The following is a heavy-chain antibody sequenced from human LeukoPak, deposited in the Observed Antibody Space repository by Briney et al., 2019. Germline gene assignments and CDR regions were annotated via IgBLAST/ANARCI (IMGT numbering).Heavy chain of an antibody. CDR1: GGSIRSSSYY. CDR3: ARDPPPYYGSGFDP. J-gene: IGHJ5*02. CDR2: IYYSGSTYYNPSYYNGST. D-gene: IGHD3-10*01. V-gene: IGHV4-39*07. Sequence: PSETLSLTCTVSGGSIRSSSYYWGWIRQPPGKGLEWIGSIYYSGSTYYNPSYYNGSTYYNPSLKSRVTISVDTSKNQFSLRLRYVTAADTAVYYCARDPPPYYGSGFDPWGQGTLVTVSS.